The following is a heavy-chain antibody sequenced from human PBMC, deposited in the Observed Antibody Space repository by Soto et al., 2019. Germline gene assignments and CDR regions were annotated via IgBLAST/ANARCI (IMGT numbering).Heavy chain of an antibody. CDR2: ISGSGDST. CDR1: GFTFSHYA. V-gene: IGHV3-23*01. Sequence: EVQLLESGGGLVQPGGSLRLYCAASGFTFSHYAMNWVRQAPGKGLEWVSGISGSGDSTYYADSVKGRLTVSRDNSKNTLYLQMNSLRAEDTAVYYCAKAYHYGMDVWGQGTTVTVSS. J-gene: IGHJ6*02. CDR3: AKAYHYGMDV.